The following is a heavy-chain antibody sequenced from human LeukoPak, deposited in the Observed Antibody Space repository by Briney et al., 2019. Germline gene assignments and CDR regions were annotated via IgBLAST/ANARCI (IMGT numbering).Heavy chain of an antibody. J-gene: IGHJ4*02. D-gene: IGHD2/OR15-2a*01. CDR2: INPNSGGT. CDR3: VTAPTSSGRLLSVDY. V-gene: IGHV1-2*02. CDR1: GYTFTGYY. Sequence: ASVKVSCKASGYTFTGYYMHWVRQAPGQGLEWMGWINPNSGGTNYAQKFQGRVTMTRDTSISTAYMELSRLRSDDTAAYYCVTAPTSSGRLLSVDYWGQGTLVTVSS.